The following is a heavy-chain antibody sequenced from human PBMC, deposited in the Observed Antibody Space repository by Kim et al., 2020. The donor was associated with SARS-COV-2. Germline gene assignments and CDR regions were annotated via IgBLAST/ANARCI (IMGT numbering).Heavy chain of an antibody. Sequence: TNYAQKLQGRVTMTTDTSTSTAYMELRSLRSDDTAVYYCARRAAAGPFDLWGRGTLVTVSS. CDR2: T. D-gene: IGHD6-13*01. J-gene: IGHJ2*01. V-gene: IGHV1-18*01. CDR3: ARRAAAGPFDL.